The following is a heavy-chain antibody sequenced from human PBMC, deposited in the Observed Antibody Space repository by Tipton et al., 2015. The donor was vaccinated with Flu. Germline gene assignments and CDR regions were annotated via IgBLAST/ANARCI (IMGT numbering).Heavy chain of an antibody. Sequence: TLSLTCTVSGSSISGFYWGWVRQFPGNALEWIGYVQYTGYTNYNPSLRSRVTISLETSKNQFSLKLSSVIPADTAVYYCVRAVSGTGPDYWGQGILVTVSS. J-gene: IGHJ4*02. V-gene: IGHV4-59*01. CDR2: VQYTGYT. D-gene: IGHD6-19*01. CDR1: GSSISGFY. CDR3: VRAVSGTGPDY.